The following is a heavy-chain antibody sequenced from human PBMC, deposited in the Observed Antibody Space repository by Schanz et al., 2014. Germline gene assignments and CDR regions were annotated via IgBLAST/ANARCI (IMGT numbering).Heavy chain of an antibody. CDR1: GFTFSSYW. V-gene: IGHV3-74*01. CDR3: ARDDAWAFDY. D-gene: IGHD7-27*01. Sequence: EVQLVESGGGLVQPGGSLRLSCAASGFTFSSYWMHWVRQAPGKGLVWVSRINSDGSTTIYADSVKGRFTISRDEVKHSVYLQMNSLRDDDTAVYYCARDDAWAFDYWGHGTLVTVSS. CDR2: INSDGSTT. J-gene: IGHJ4*01.